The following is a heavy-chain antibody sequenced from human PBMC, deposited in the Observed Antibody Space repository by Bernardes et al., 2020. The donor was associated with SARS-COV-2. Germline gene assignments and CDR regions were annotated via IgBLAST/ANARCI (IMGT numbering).Heavy chain of an antibody. D-gene: IGHD6-19*01. CDR3: ATGAVAGIVSWFDP. CDR2: FDPEDGET. V-gene: IGHV1-24*01. CDR1: GYTLTALS. Sequence: ASVKVSCKVSGYTLTALSMHWVRQAPGKGLEWMGGFDPEDGETIYAQKFQGRVTMTEDTSTDTAYMKLSSLRSEDTAVYYCATGAVAGIVSWFDPWGQGTLVTVSS. J-gene: IGHJ5*02.